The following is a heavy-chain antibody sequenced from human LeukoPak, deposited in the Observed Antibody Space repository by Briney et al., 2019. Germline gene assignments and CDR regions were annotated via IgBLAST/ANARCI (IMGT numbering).Heavy chain of an antibody. CDR1: GFTFSSYW. D-gene: IGHD3-10*01. CDR2: IKQDGSEK. CDR3: ARGYYYGSGSYYPLAY. J-gene: IGHJ4*02. V-gene: IGHV3-7*01. Sequence: PGGSLRLSCAASGFTFSSYWMSWVRQAPGKGLEWVANIKQDGSEKYYVDSVKGRFTISRDNAKNSLYLQMNSLRAEDTAVYYCARGYYYGSGSYYPLAYWGQGTLVTVSS.